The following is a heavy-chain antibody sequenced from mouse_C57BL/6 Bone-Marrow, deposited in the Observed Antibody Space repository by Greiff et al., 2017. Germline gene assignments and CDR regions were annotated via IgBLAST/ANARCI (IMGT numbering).Heavy chain of an antibody. V-gene: IGHV1-80*01. CDR1: GYAFSSSW. CDR3: AREDYGNRCAY. Sequence: QVQLQQSGPELVKPGASVKISCKASGYAFSSSWMNWVKQRPGKGLEWIGQIYPGDGDTNYNGKFKGKATLTADKSSSTAYRKLSSLTSEDSAVYFCAREDYGNRCAYWGKGTLVTVSA. J-gene: IGHJ3*01. CDR2: IYPGDGDT. D-gene: IGHD2-1*01.